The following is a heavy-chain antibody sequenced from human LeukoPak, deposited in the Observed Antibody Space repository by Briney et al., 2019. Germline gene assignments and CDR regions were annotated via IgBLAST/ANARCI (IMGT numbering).Heavy chain of an antibody. Sequence: PGGSLRLSCAASGFTRSSYAMSWVRQTTGKGLGWVSSISRSGGLTSYADSVKGRFTPSTDNSRKTLYIQRNTMSAVDTDLYYCAKDRPNYHGTDGHDYRRSGDSWGQGTLVTVSS. V-gene: IGHV3-23*01. CDR1: GFTRSSYA. CDR2: ISRSGGLT. J-gene: IGHJ5*01. D-gene: IGHD2-8*01. CDR3: AKDRPNYHGTDGHDYRRSGDS.